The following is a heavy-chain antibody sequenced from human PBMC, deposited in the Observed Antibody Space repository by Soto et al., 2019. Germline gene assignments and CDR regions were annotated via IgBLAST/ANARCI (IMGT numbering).Heavy chain of an antibody. CDR2: IYTAGGT. J-gene: IGHJ5*02. CDR1: GFTVSNTY. Sequence: GGSLRVSCAASGFTVSNTYMTWVRQPPGKGLECVSVIYTAGGTNYADSVKGRFIISRDNSKNTLYLQMNSLRAEDTAVYYCARALPVAKGGFDPWGQGTLVTVSS. CDR3: ARALPVAKGGFDP. D-gene: IGHD2-2*01. V-gene: IGHV3-53*01.